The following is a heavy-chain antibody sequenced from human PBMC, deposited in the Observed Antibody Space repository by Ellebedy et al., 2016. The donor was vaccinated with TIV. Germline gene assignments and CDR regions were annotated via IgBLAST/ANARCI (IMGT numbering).Heavy chain of an antibody. V-gene: IGHV3-23*01. D-gene: IGHD1-26*01. Sequence: GESLKISCAASGFTFSSYAMSWVRQAPGKGLEWVSTISASGVSTYYADSVRGRFTISRDKSNHTVYLQMNSLRAEDTALYSWAAGWEKPYWGQGTLVTVSS. CDR1: GFTFSSYA. J-gene: IGHJ4*02. CDR3: AAGWEKPY. CDR2: ISASGVST.